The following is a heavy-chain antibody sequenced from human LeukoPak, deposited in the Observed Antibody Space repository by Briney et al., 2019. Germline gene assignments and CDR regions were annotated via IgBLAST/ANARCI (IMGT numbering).Heavy chain of an antibody. CDR3: ARGPSGNSDY. D-gene: IGHD4-23*01. CDR2: IYYSGST. V-gene: IGHV4-59*01. Sequence: SETLSLTCTVSGGSISSYYWSWIRQPPGKGLEWIGYIYYSGSTNYNPSLKSRVTISVDTSKNQFSLKLSSVTAADTAVYYCARGPSGNSDYWGQGTLVTVSS. J-gene: IGHJ4*02. CDR1: GGSISSYY.